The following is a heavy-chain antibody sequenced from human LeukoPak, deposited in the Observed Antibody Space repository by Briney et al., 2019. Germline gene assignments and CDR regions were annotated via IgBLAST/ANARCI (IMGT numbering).Heavy chain of an antibody. D-gene: IGHD2-15*01. J-gene: IGHJ4*02. Sequence: XWXXXAPXXXLEWVSXISGSGGSTYYADSVKGRFTISRDNSKNTLYLQMNSLRAEDTAVYYCAKGIDCSGGSCYSARSFGVNYWGQGTLVTVSS. V-gene: IGHV3-23*01. CDR3: AKGIDCSGGSCYSARSFGVNY. CDR2: ISGSGGST.